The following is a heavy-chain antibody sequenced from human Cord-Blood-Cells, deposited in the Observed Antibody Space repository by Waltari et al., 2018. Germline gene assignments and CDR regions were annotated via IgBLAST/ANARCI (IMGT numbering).Heavy chain of an antibody. V-gene: IGHV4-39*01. CDR3: ARRDSSSWYYYYYGMDV. J-gene: IGHJ6*02. Sequence: QLQLQESGPGLVKPSETLSLTCTVSGGSISSSSYYWGWIRQPPGKGLGWIGSIYYSGSTYYNPSLKSRVTISVDTSKNQFSLKLSSVTAADTAVYYCARRDSSSWYYYYYGMDVWGQGTTVTVSS. CDR2: IYYSGST. CDR1: GGSISSSSYY. D-gene: IGHD6-13*01.